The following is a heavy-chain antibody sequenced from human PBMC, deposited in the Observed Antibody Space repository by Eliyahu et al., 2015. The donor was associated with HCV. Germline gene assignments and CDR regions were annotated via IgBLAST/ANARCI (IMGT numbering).Heavy chain of an antibody. V-gene: IGHV2-5*01. Sequence: WIRQPPGKALEWLALIYSNDDKRYSPSLRSRLTITKDTSKNQVVLIMTNMDPVDTGTYYCAHIKVIIDLEYFHYWGQGTLVTVSS. CDR3: AHIKVIIDLEYFHY. CDR2: IYSNDDK. J-gene: IGHJ1*01. D-gene: IGHD3-22*01.